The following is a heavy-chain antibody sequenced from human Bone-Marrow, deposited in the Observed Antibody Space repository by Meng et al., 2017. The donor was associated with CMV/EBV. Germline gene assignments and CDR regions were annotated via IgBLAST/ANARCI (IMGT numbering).Heavy chain of an antibody. V-gene: IGHV3-21*01. CDR3: ARGGGHYDFWSGYHYYYYYGMDV. Sequence: GESLKISCAASGFTFSSYSMNWVRQAPGKGLEWVSSISSSSSYIYYADSVKGRFTISRDNAKNSLYLQMNSMRAEDTAVYYCARGGGHYDFWSGYHYYYYYGMDVWGQGTTVTVSS. J-gene: IGHJ6*02. D-gene: IGHD3-3*01. CDR1: GFTFSSYS. CDR2: ISSSSSYI.